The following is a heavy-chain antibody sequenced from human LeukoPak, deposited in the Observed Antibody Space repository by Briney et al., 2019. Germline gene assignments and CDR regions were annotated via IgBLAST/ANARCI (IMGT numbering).Heavy chain of an antibody. V-gene: IGHV1-2*02. D-gene: IGHD1-1*01. CDR1: GYTLAGYY. CDR2: IDPHSGGR. J-gene: IGHJ5*02. Sequence: GASVKVSCKTSGYTLAGYYIHWVRQAPGQGLEWMGWIDPHSGGRSFAQKFQGRVTMTKDTSLTTAYMELTSLTSDDPAVYYGAKASNNWSHSWSDPWGQGTLVTVSS. CDR3: AKASNNWSHSWSDP.